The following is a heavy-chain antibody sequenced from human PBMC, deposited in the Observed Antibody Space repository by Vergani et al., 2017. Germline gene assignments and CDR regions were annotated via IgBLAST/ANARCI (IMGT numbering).Heavy chain of an antibody. V-gene: IGHV3-48*04. CDR2: ISSSSSTI. J-gene: IGHJ4*02. CDR3: ARSPLAAALSGFVDY. CDR1: GFTFSSYS. D-gene: IGHD6-13*01. Sequence: EVQLVESGGGLIQPGGSLRLSCAASGFTFSSYSMNWVRQAPGKGLEWVSYISSSSSTIYYADSVKGRFTISRDNAKNSLYLQMNSLRAEDTAVYYCARSPLAAALSGFVDYWGQGTLVTVSS.